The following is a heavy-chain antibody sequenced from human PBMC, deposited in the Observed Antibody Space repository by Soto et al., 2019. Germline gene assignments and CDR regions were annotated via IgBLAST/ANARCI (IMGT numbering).Heavy chain of an antibody. D-gene: IGHD1-7*01. J-gene: IGHJ4*02. CDR2: IYRTGST. CDR1: GGSFTSNNW. V-gene: IGHV4-4*02. CDR3: ASRDPGTSVDY. Sequence: PSETLSLTCAVSGGSFTSNNWWTWVRQPPGQGLEWIGEIYRTGSTDDNPSLKSRVTISLDKSENQFSLKVTSLTAADTAVYYCASRDPGTSVDYWGQGTLVTVYS.